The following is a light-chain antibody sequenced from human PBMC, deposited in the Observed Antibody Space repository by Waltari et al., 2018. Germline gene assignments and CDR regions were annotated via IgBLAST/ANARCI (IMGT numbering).Light chain of an antibody. CDR1: QSVLYSSNNKNY. Sequence: DIVMTQSPDSLAVSLGERATINCKSSQSVLYSSNNKNYLAWHQQKPGQPPKLLLYWASTRESGVPDRFSGSGSGTDFTLTSSTLQAEDVAIYYCQQYYSTPYTFGQGTKLEIK. J-gene: IGKJ2*01. CDR3: QQYYSTPYT. CDR2: WAS. V-gene: IGKV4-1*01.